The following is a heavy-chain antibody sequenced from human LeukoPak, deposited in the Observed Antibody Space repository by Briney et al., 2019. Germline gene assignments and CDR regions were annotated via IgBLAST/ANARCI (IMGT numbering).Heavy chain of an antibody. V-gene: IGHV4-34*01. CDR1: GGSFSGYY. CDR3: AGGAWGSSRSVSDY. D-gene: IGHD6-13*01. Sequence: SETLSLTCAVYGGSFSGYYWSWIRQPPGKGLEWIGEINHSGSTNYNPSLKSRVTISVDTSKNQFSLKLSSVTAADTAVYYCAGGAWGSSRSVSDYWGQGTLVTVSS. J-gene: IGHJ4*02. CDR2: INHSGST.